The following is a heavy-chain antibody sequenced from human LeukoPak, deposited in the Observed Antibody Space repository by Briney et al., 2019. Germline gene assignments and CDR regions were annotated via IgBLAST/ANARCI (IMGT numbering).Heavy chain of an antibody. J-gene: IGHJ4*02. CDR2: ISGSGGST. Sequence: PGGSLRLSCAASGFTFSSYAMSWVRQAPGKGLEWVSAISGSGGSTYYADSVKGRFTISRDNSKNTLYLQMNSLRAEDTAVYYCAKDPDYSSSWYTTKNDYWGQGTLVTVSS. CDR3: AKDPDYSSSWYTTKNDY. CDR1: GFTFSSYA. D-gene: IGHD6-13*01. V-gene: IGHV3-23*01.